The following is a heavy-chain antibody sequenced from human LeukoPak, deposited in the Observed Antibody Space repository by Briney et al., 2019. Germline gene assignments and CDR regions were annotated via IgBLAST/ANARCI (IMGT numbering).Heavy chain of an antibody. D-gene: IGHD3-10*01. CDR1: GYTFTSYG. CDR3: ARYYGSGSYGLINAFDI. V-gene: IGHV1-18*01. Sequence: ASVKVSCKASGYTFTSYGISWVRQAPGQGLEWMGWISAYNGNTNYAQKLQGRVTMTTDTSTSTAYVELRSLRSDDTAVYYCARYYGSGSYGLINAFDIWGQGTMVTVSS. CDR2: ISAYNGNT. J-gene: IGHJ3*02.